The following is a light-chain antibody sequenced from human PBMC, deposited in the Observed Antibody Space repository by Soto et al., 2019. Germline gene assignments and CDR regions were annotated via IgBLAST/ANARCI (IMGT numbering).Light chain of an antibody. CDR2: AAS. CDR1: QSISTY. Sequence: DIQVTQSPSSLSASVGNRVTITCRASQSISTYLNWYQKKPGKAPNLLIYAASRLQSGVPSRFSGSGGGTDFTLSISSVQPEDFATYFCQQSYRDPITFGQGTRLEIK. V-gene: IGKV1-39*01. CDR3: QQSYRDPIT. J-gene: IGKJ5*01.